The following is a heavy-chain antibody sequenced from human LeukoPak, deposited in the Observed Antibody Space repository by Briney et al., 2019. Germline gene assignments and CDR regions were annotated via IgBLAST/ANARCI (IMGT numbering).Heavy chain of an antibody. CDR3: ARLFTGGDY. CDR1: GFTVSSNY. J-gene: IGHJ4*02. CDR2: IYSGGST. V-gene: IGHV3-66*04. D-gene: IGHD3-16*01. Sequence: PGGSLRFSCAASGFTVSSNYMSWVRQAPGKGLEWVSVIYSGGSTYYADSVKGRFTISRDNFKNTLYLQMNSLRAEDTAVYYCARLFTGGDYWGQGTLVTVSS.